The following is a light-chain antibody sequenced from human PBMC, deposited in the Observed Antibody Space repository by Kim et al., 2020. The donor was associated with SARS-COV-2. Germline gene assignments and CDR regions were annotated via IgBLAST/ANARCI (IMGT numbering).Light chain of an antibody. CDR2: DVR. CDR1: SRDSSSYNC. V-gene: IGLV2-14*03. J-gene: IGLJ2*01. CDR3: SSYTITNALVL. Sequence: SLTIAYTGNSRDSSSYNCASGQQQHPGKAPEVIIHDVRKRASVVSDRFSGYKYGDTASLTISGLEAKDEGDYYCSSYTITNALVLFGGGTKLTVL.